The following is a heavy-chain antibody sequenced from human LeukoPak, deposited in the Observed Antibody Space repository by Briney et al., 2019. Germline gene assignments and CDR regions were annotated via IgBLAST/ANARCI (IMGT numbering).Heavy chain of an antibody. D-gene: IGHD6-19*01. V-gene: IGHV4-4*02. CDR3: ASRSSGWYFEN. CDR1: GDSISSSNW. J-gene: IGHJ4*02. CDR2: IYHSGST. Sequence: SETLSLTCAVSGDSISSSNWWNWVRQPPGKGLEWIGEIYHSGSTHYNPSLKSRITISVDKSKNQFSLKLSSVTAADTAVYYCASRSSGWYFENWGLGTLVTVSS.